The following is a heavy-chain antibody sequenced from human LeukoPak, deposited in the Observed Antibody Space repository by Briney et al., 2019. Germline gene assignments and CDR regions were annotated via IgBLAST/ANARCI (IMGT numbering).Heavy chain of an antibody. Sequence: ASVKVSCKASGYTFTGYYMHWVRQAPGQGPEWMGWINPKSGVTNYAQKFQGRVTMTSDTSISTAYMNFSRLRSDDTAMYYCAXDLGVAVRPFSLFYWGQGTLVTVSS. J-gene: IGHJ4*02. CDR3: AXDLGVAVRPFSLFY. CDR1: GYTFTGYY. CDR2: INPKSGVT. V-gene: IGHV1-2*02. D-gene: IGHD6-6*01.